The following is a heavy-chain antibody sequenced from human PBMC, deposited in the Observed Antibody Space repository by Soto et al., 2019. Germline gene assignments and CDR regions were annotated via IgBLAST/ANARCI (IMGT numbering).Heavy chain of an antibody. V-gene: IGHV3-30*18. D-gene: IGHD6-13*01. CDR2: MSYDGSKK. CDR3: AKLDTSGDMPTMAAAETH. J-gene: IGHJ1*01. CDR1: GFSFSAYG. Sequence: VQLVEFGGGVVQPGGSLRLSCAASGFSFSAYGMHWVRQSPGKGLEWVAVMSYDGSKKYYLDSVKGRFTISRDNSQNPLFLQMNTLRPEDSALYYCAKLDTSGDMPTMAAAETHWGQGTLVTVSS.